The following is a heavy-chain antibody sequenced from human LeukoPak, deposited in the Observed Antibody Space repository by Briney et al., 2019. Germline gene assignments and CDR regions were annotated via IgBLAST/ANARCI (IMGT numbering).Heavy chain of an antibody. V-gene: IGHV4-39*01. D-gene: IGHD5/OR15-5a*01. CDR2: IYYSGST. Sequence: SETLSLTCTVSGGSNSSRTYYWGWIRQPPGKGLEWIGSIYYSGSTYYNPSLKSRVTISVDTSKNQFSLKLSSVTAADTAVYYWARHSRCLRSPFDYCGQGTLVTVSS. CDR1: GGSNSSRTYY. J-gene: IGHJ4*02. CDR3: ARHSRCLRSPFDY.